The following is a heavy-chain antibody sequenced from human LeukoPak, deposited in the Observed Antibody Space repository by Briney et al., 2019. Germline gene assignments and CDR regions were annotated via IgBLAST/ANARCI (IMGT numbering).Heavy chain of an antibody. V-gene: IGHV3-23*01. J-gene: IGHJ3*02. Sequence: PGGSLRLSCAASGVTLSSYAMSWARQAPGKGLEWVSGISSSGSGGNTYYADSVKGRFTISRDNSKNTLYLQMNSLRAEDTAVYYCVGDSSGPDAFDIWGQGTMVTVSS. D-gene: IGHD3-22*01. CDR1: GVTLSSYA. CDR3: VGDSSGPDAFDI. CDR2: ISSSGSGGNT.